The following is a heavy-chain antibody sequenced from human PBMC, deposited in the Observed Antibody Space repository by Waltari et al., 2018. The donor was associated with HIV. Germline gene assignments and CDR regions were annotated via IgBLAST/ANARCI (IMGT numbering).Heavy chain of an antibody. V-gene: IGHV4-39*01. CDR3: VAGYYGRGDY. CDR1: GGSFSTSSYY. J-gene: IGHJ4*02. Sequence: QLQLQDSGPGLVKPSETLSLTCTVSGGSFSTSSYYGGWIRRPPGKGLEWIGSVYYSGSTYYSPSLKSRVTISIDTSKNQFSLKLSSVTAADTAVYYCVAGYYGRGDYWGQGTLVTVSS. CDR2: VYYSGST. D-gene: IGHD3-3*01.